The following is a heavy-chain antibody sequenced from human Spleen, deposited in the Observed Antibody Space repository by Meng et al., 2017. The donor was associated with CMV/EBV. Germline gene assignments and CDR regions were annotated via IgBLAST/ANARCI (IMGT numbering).Heavy chain of an antibody. J-gene: IGHJ4*02. V-gene: IGHV5-51*01. CDR2: IYPGDSDT. D-gene: IGHD5-24*01. CDR3: ARVEMTISWAFDY. CDR1: GYSFNNNW. Sequence: KVSCKGSGYSFNNNWIGWVRQMPGKGLEWMGIIYPGDSDTRYSPSFQGQVTISVDKSISTAFLRWTSLKPSDTAVYYCARVEMTISWAFDYWGQGTLVTVSS.